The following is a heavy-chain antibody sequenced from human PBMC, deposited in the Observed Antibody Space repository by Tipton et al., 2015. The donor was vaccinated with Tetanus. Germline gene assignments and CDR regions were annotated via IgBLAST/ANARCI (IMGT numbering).Heavy chain of an antibody. CDR1: GVSIADNTNY. D-gene: IGHD3-22*01. J-gene: IGHJ4*02. CDR2: IYFSGDT. Sequence: TLSLTCTVSGVSIADNTNYWGWIRQSPGKGLEWIGSIYFSGDTYSNPSLKSRPTISVDTSRNQFSLRLSSVTAADTAVYYCARHSSGYFTFFDYWGQGTLVTATS. V-gene: IGHV4-39*01. CDR3: ARHSSGYFTFFDY.